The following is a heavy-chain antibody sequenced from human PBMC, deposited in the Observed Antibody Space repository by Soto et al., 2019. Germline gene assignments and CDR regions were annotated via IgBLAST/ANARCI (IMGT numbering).Heavy chain of an antibody. V-gene: IGHV3-30*04. D-gene: IGHD1-1*01. J-gene: IGHJ4*02. Sequence: HPGGSLRLSCAASGFTFSSYAMHWVRQAPGKGLEWVAVIAYDGRNKYYADSVKGRFTISRDNSKNTLYLQMNSLRIEDAAVYYCSRKLERDFDYCGQETLVTVSS. CDR1: GFTFSSYA. CDR3: SRKLERDFDY. CDR2: IAYDGRNK.